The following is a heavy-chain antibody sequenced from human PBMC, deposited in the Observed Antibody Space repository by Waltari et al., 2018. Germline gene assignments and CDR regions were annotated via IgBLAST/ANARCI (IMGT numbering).Heavy chain of an antibody. Sequence: EMQLVEPGGAFIQPGGSLRLSGSVFGFAVTPTSMSWVRQGPGRGSELVSLIGSEGATYYAASVKGRFTISRDSSRNTLDLQMSSLRAEDTAVYFCAGAPNVGARVPIYGMDGWGQGTTVTVSS. CDR3: AGAPNVGARVPIYGMDG. D-gene: IGHD3-10*01. V-gene: IGHV3-53*01. J-gene: IGHJ6*02. CDR2: IGSEGAT. CDR1: GFAVTPTS.